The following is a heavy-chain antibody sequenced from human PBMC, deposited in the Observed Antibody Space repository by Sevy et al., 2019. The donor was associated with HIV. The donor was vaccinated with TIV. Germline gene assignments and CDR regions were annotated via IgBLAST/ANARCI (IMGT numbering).Heavy chain of an antibody. D-gene: IGHD3-22*01. CDR1: GYSISSGGYY. V-gene: IGHV4-31*03. Sequence: SETLSLTCTVSGYSISSGGYYWSWIRQHPGKGLEWIGYIDYTGNAYYTPSLKSRITIPVDTSKNQFSLKLTSVTAADTAVYYCARVPFYYDFDGYYYFDYWGQGTLVTVSS. CDR2: IDYTGNA. J-gene: IGHJ4*02. CDR3: ARVPFYYDFDGYYYFDY.